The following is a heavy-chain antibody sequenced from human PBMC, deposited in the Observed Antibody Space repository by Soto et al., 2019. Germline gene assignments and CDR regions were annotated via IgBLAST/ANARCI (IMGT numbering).Heavy chain of an antibody. D-gene: IGHD3-16*01. CDR2: INWIGGST. V-gene: IGHV3-20*04. J-gene: IGHJ4*02. CDR1: GFIFGAHA. Sequence: EVQLVESGGGVVRPGGSLRLSCAASGFIFGAHAMSWVRQAPGKGLEWVSAINWIGGSTNYADSMKDRFTISRDNAKNSIYLHMSSLRAEDTALYYCAGHGGSPDLYFDYWGQGTPVTVSS. CDR3: AGHGGSPDLYFDY.